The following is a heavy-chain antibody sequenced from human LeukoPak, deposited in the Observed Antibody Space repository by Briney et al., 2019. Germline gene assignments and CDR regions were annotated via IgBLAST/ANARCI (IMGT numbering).Heavy chain of an antibody. D-gene: IGHD3-16*02. V-gene: IGHV3-74*01. J-gene: IGHJ4*02. CDR1: GFTFSSYW. Sequence: PGGSLRLSCAASGFTFSSYWMHWVRQAPGKGLVWVSRINSDGSSTSYADPVKGRFTISRDNAKNTLYLQMNSLRAEDTAVYYCARESFSFCYDYWGQGTLVTVSS. CDR2: INSDGSST. CDR3: ARESFSFCYDY.